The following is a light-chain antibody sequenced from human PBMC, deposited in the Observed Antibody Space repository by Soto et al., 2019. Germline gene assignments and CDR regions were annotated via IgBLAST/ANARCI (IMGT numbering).Light chain of an antibody. V-gene: IGKV3-11*01. Sequence: RASQSLSKSLVWYQQKPCQANRLIIDGASKRATGITDRLSGSGSGTDFTLTSSCLEPEDFTVYCSQQRRSWPLTVGGVT. CDR2: GAS. J-gene: IGKJ4*02. CDR3: QQRRSWPLT. CDR1: QSLSKS.